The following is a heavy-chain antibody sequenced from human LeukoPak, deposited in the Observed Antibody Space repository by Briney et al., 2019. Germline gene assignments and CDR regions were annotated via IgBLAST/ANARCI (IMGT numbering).Heavy chain of an antibody. CDR1: GGSISSGGYS. Sequence: PSETLSLTCTVSGGSISSGGYSWSWIRQHPGKGLEWIGYIYYSGSTYYNPSLKSRVTISVDTSKNQFSLKLSSVTAADTAVYYCARPGAPWGPFDYWGQGTLVTVSS. CDR3: ARPGAPWGPFDY. J-gene: IGHJ4*02. CDR2: IYYSGST. D-gene: IGHD3-16*01. V-gene: IGHV4-31*03.